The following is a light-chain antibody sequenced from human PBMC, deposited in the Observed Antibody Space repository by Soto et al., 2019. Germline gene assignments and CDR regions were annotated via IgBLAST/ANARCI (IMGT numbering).Light chain of an antibody. V-gene: IGLV2-8*01. J-gene: IGLJ3*02. CDR1: SSDVGAYNY. CDR3: SSFASSNPWV. Sequence: QSALTQPPSASGSPGQSVTISCTGTSSDVGAYNYVSWYQQHAGKAPKLVIYEVTKRPSGVPDRFSGSKSANTASLTVSGLQAEDEADYYCSSFASSNPWVFCGGTKLTVL. CDR2: EVT.